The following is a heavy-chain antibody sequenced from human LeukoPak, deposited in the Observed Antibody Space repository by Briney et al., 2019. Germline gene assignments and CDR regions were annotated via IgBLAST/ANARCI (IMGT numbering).Heavy chain of an antibody. CDR3: ARGRVATHYYYYYYMDV. D-gene: IGHD5-12*01. J-gene: IGHJ6*03. CDR1: GYTFTSYD. V-gene: IGHV1-8*03. CDR2: MNPNSGNT. Sequence: ASVKVSCKASGYTFTSYDINWVRQATGQGLEWMGWMNPNSGNTGYAQKFQGRVTITRNTSISTAYMELSSLRSEDTAVYYCARGRVATHYYYYYYMDVWGKGTTVTVSS.